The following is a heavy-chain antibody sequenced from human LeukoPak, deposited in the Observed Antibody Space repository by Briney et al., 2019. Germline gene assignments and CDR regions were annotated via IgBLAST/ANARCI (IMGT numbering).Heavy chain of an antibody. CDR3: ARDVAAAAGSYFDY. CDR2: MNPNSGNT. Sequence: ASVKVSCKASGYTFTSYDINWVRQATGQGLEWMGWMNPNSGNTGYAQKFQGRVTMTRNTSISTAYMELSSVRSEDTAVYYCARDVAAAAGSYFDYWGQGTLVTVSS. D-gene: IGHD2-15*01. V-gene: IGHV1-8*01. CDR1: GYTFTSYD. J-gene: IGHJ4*03.